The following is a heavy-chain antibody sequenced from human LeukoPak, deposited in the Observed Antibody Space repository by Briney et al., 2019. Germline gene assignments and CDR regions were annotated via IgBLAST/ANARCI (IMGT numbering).Heavy chain of an antibody. V-gene: IGHV3-15*01. CDR1: GFNFSNAW. CDR3: MRAYPYDY. J-gene: IGHJ4*02. CDR2: IKSKADGGTT. Sequence: GGSPRLSCAASGFNFSNAWMSWVRQAPGKGLEWVGRIKSKADGGTTDYAAPVRGRFTISRDDSKNTAYLQMNSLKTEDTAMYYCMRAYPYDYWGQGTLVTVSS.